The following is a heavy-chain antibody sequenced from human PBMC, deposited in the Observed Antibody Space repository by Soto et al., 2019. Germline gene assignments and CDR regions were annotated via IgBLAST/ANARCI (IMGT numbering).Heavy chain of an antibody. Sequence: GGSLRLSCSASGFTFSSYAMHWVRQAPGKGLEYVSAISNNGGSTYYADSVKGRFTISRDNSKNTLYLQMSSLRAEDTAVYYCVKGGYSSSSDPDYRGQGTLVTVS. CDR3: VKGGYSSSSDPDY. V-gene: IGHV3-64D*08. J-gene: IGHJ4*02. CDR1: GFTFSSYA. CDR2: ISNNGGST. D-gene: IGHD6-6*01.